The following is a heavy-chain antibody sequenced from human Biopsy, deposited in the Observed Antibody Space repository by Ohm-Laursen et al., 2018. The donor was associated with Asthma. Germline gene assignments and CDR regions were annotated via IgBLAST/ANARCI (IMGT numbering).Heavy chain of an antibody. CDR2: INHSVST. CDR3: ARAGQCSSTSCYNPGWFDP. D-gene: IGHD2-2*01. J-gene: IGHJ5*02. CDR1: GGAFSGYY. Sequence: TLSLTCAVYGGAFSGYYLSWIRQPPGKGLEWIGEINHSVSTNYNPSLKSRVTISVDTSKNQFSLKLRSVSAADTAVYYCARAGQCSSTSCYNPGWFDPWGQGTLVTVSS. V-gene: IGHV4-34*01.